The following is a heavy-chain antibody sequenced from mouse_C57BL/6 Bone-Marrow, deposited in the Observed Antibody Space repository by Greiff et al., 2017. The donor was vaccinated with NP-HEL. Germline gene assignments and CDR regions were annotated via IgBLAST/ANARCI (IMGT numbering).Heavy chain of an antibody. Sequence: VQLKESGPELVKPGASVKMSCKASGYTFTSYVMHWVKQKPGQGLEWIGYIYPYNDGTTYNEKFKGKATLTSDKSSSTAYMELSSLTSEDSAVYYCARSSTTVVAPYWYFDVWGTGTTVTVSS. CDR1: GYTFTSYV. CDR3: ARSSTTVVAPYWYFDV. CDR2: IYPYNDGT. J-gene: IGHJ1*03. V-gene: IGHV1-14*01. D-gene: IGHD1-1*01.